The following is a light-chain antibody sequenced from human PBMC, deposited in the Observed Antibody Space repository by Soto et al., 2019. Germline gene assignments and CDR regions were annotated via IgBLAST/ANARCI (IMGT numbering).Light chain of an antibody. Sequence: QSVLTQPASVSGSPGQSITISCTGTSSDVGLYDYVSWYQQHPGKAPQLMIYAVSNRPSGVSNRFSASKSGNTASLFISGLQAEDEADYYCSSYTSDSSYVFGSGTK. J-gene: IGLJ1*01. V-gene: IGLV2-14*01. CDR1: SSDVGLYDY. CDR3: SSYTSDSSYV. CDR2: AVS.